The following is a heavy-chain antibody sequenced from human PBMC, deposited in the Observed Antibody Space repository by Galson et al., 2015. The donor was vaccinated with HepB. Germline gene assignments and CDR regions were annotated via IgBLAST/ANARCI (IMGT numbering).Heavy chain of an antibody. D-gene: IGHD2-21*01. CDR3: TTVSFGGDCYSEGY. J-gene: IGHJ4*02. CDR2: IKRKTDGGTT. Sequence: SLRLSCAVSGFTFSNARMSWVRQAPGKGLEWVGHIKRKTDGGTTEYAAPVKGRFIMSRDDSKNTLYLQMNSLKTEDTAVYYCTTVSFGGDCYSEGYRGQGTLVTVSS. V-gene: IGHV3-15*01. CDR1: GFTFSNAR.